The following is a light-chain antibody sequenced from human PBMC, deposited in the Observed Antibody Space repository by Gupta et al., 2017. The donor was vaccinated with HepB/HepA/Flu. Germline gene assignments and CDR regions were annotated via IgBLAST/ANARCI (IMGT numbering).Light chain of an antibody. CDR2: LGS. CDR1: ERRRHINGYNY. Sequence: DIVLTQSPLSLPVAPGEPASISCRSSERRRHINGYNYVDWYLQRPGQSPQLLIYLGSRRPSGVPDRFRGNGSGTEFTLFISRGEAEDVGIFYCMQARQSPFTFGHGTKLEIK. J-gene: IGKJ3*01. V-gene: IGKV2-28*01. CDR3: MQARQSPFT.